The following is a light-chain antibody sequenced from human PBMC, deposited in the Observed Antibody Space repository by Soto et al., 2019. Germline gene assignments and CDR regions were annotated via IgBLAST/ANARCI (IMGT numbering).Light chain of an antibody. CDR3: QQRDSSLRP. J-gene: IGKJ1*01. CDR2: GAS. Sequence: VLTQPVGSLSFSAGERATVSCRRSQSVGSGYVAWYQQKPGQAPRLLIYGASRRAPGIPDRFSGSGSGPDFTLTLRKLEPEDSAVYFCQQRDSSLRPFGQGTQVEIK. V-gene: IGKV3-20*01. CDR1: QSVGSGY.